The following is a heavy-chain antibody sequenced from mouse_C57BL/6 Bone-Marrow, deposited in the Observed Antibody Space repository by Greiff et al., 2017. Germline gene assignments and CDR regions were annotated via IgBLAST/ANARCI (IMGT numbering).Heavy chain of an antibody. J-gene: IGHJ4*01. D-gene: IGHD2-5*01. V-gene: IGHV5-6*02. CDR2: ISSGGSYT. CDR1: GFTFSSYG. Sequence: EVKLVESGGDLVKPGGSLKLSCAASGFTFSSYGMSWVRQTPDKRLEWVATISSGGSYTYYPDSVKGRFTISRDNAKNTLYLQMSRLKSEDTAMYYCARRDYYSNVYAMDDWGQGTSVTVSS. CDR3: ARRDYYSNVYAMDD.